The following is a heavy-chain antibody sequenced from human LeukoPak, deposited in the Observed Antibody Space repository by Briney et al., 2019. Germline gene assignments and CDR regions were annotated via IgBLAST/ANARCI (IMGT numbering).Heavy chain of an antibody. J-gene: IGHJ4*02. V-gene: IGHV3-30*18. CDR2: ISYDGSNK. Sequence: GGSLRPSCAASGFTFSSYGMHWVRQAPGKGLEWVAVISYDGSNKYYADSVKGRFTISRDNSKNTLYLQMNSLRAEDTAVYYCAKDRGSYSSGWTGFDYWGQGTLVTVSS. D-gene: IGHD6-19*01. CDR1: GFTFSSYG. CDR3: AKDRGSYSSGWTGFDY.